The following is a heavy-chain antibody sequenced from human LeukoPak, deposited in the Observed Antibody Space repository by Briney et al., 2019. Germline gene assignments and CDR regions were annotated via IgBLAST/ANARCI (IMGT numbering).Heavy chain of an antibody. V-gene: IGHV1-46*01. J-gene: IGHJ4*02. CDR1: GYTFTSYY. Sequence: ASVKVSCKASGYTFTSYYMHWVRQAPGQGLEWMGIINPSGGSTSYAQKFQGRVTITAGESTSTAYMELSSLRSEDTAVYYCASSQSPPSYDFWSGYYYDYWGQGTLVTVSS. CDR3: ASSQSPPSYDFWSGYYYDY. CDR2: INPSGGST. D-gene: IGHD3-3*01.